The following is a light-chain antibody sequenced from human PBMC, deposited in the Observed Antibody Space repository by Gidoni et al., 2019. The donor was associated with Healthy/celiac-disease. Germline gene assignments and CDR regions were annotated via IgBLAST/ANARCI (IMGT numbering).Light chain of an antibody. CDR2: GAS. CDR3: QQYGSSPPLT. V-gene: IGKV3-20*01. J-gene: IGKJ4*01. Sequence: EIVSTPSPGTLTLSPGERATLSCRASQSVISSYLAWYQQKPGQAPRLLIYGASSRATGIPDRFSGSGSGTDFTLTISRLEPEDFAMYYCQQYGSSPPLTFGGGTKVEIK. CDR1: QSVISSY.